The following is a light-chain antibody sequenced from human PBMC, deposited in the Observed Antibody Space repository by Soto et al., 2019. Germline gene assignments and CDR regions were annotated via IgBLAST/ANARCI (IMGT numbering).Light chain of an antibody. CDR2: KAS. V-gene: IGKV1-5*03. Sequence: DIHMTESPSTLSASVGDRVTITCRASQTISSSLAWYQQKPGKAPKLLIYKASSLESGVPSRFRGSGSGTYFSFTISSLQPEDFATYYCQQYSNLITLGPGTRLEI. CDR3: QQYSNLIT. J-gene: IGKJ5*01. CDR1: QTISSS.